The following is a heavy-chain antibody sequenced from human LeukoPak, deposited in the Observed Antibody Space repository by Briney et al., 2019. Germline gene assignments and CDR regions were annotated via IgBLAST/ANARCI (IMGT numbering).Heavy chain of an antibody. V-gene: IGHV1-69*04. CDR1: GGTFSSYA. J-gene: IGHJ4*02. D-gene: IGHD5-24*01. Sequence: ASVKVSCKASGGTFSSYAISWVRQAPGQGLEWMGRIIPILGIANYAQKFQGRVTTTADKSTSTTYMELSSLRSEDTAVYYCARDGQGFDYWGQGTLVTVSS. CDR3: ARDGQGFDY. CDR2: IIPILGIA.